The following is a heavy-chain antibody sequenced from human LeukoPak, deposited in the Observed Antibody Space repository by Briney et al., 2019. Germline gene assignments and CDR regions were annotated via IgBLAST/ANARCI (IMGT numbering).Heavy chain of an antibody. V-gene: IGHV3-11*04. CDR1: GFTFSDYY. CDR2: ISSSRSPI. Sequence: PGGSLRVSCAASGFTFSDYYMSWIRQSPGKGLEWVSYISSSRSPIYYADSVKGRFTISRDNAKNSLYLQMNSLRVEDTAVYYCARELNGAFDPWGQGTLVTVSS. J-gene: IGHJ5*02. CDR3: ARELNGAFDP. D-gene: IGHD1-1*01.